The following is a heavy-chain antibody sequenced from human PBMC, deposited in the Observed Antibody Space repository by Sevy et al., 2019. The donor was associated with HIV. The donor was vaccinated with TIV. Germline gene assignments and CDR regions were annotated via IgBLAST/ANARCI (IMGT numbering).Heavy chain of an antibody. J-gene: IGHJ4*02. Sequence: GGSLRLSCAASGFTFDSYAMHWVRQVAGKGLEWVSTISGSGYATYYADSVKGRFTISRDNSENTVFLHMNSLRPEDTAVYYGARDVPNRNGYYLGSAFDYWGPGTLVTVSS. D-gene: IGHD5-12*01. CDR1: GFTFDSYA. CDR3: ARDVPNRNGYYLGSAFDY. V-gene: IGHV3-23*01. CDR2: ISGSGYAT.